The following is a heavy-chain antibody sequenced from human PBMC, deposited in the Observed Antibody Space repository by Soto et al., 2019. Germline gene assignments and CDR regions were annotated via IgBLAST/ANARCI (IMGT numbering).Heavy chain of an antibody. V-gene: IGHV3-48*03. D-gene: IGHD2-15*01. J-gene: IGHJ4*02. Sequence: PGGSLRPSCAASGFTFSRFEMNRVRQAPGKGLEWVSYIGNSGRIIYYADSVKGRFTISRDDAKNSMYLQMNSLRAEDTAVYYCAREGGTSRDAAFDYWGQGTLVTVSS. CDR1: GFTFSRFE. CDR3: AREGGTSRDAAFDY. CDR2: IGNSGRII.